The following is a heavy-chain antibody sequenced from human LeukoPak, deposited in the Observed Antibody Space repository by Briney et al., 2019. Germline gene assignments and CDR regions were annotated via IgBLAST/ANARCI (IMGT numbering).Heavy chain of an antibody. CDR1: GGTFSSYA. J-gene: IGHJ4*02. V-gene: IGHV1-69*05. D-gene: IGHD5-12*01. CDR3: AGSYSGYDLAYFDY. Sequence: ASVKVSCKASGGTFSSYAISWVRQVPGQGLEWMGGIIPVFGTANYAQKFQGRVTITTDESTSTAYMELSSLRSEDTAVYYCAGSYSGYDLAYFDYWGQGTLVTVSS. CDR2: IIPVFGTA.